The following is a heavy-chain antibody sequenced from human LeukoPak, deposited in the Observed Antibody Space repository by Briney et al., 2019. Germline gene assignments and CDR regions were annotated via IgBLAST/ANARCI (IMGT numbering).Heavy chain of an antibody. CDR2: IYTSGST. V-gene: IGHV4-59*10. Sequence: SETLSLTCAVYGGSFSGYYWSWIRQPPGKGLEWIGRIYTSGSTNYNPSLKSRVTMSVDTSKNQFSLKLSSVTAADTAVYYCARWSIAAAGISGWGQGTLVTVSS. J-gene: IGHJ4*02. D-gene: IGHD6-13*01. CDR1: GGSFSGYY. CDR3: ARWSIAAAGISG.